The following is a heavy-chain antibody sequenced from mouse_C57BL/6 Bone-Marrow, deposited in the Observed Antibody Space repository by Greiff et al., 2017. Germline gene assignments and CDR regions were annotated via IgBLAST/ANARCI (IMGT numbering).Heavy chain of an antibody. CDR3: ARSASYYGSPYYAMDY. CDR2: INPNNGGT. CDR1: GYTFTDYN. V-gene: IGHV1-18*01. D-gene: IGHD1-1*01. Sequence: EVKLVESGPELVKPGASVKIPCKASGYTFTDYNMDWVKQSHGKSLEWIGDINPNNGGTIYNQKFKGKATLTVDKSSSTAYMELHSLTSDDTAVYYCARSASYYGSPYYAMDYWGQGTSVTVSS. J-gene: IGHJ4*01.